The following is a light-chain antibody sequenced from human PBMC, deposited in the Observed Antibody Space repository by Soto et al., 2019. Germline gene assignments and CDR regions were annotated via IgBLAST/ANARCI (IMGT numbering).Light chain of an antibody. CDR2: DVT. J-gene: IGLJ3*02. Sequence: QSALTQPRSVSGSPGQSVAISCAGTSSDVGRYNYVSWYQQYPGKAPKLIIYDVTKRPSGVPDRFSGSSSGAERYLIISGLQSEDEADYHCQTWAFGIHWVFGGGTKVTVL. CDR3: QTWAFGIHWV. V-gene: IGLV2-11*01. CDR1: SSDVGRYNY.